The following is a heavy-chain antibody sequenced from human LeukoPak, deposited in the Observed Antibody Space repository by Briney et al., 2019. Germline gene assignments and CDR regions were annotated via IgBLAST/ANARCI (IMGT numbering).Heavy chain of an antibody. V-gene: IGHV1-69*13. CDR1: GGTFSSYA. CDR2: IIPIFGTA. D-gene: IGHD4-17*01. CDR3: ARADYGDYGVDY. Sequence: SVKVSCKASGGTFSSYAISWVRQAPGQGLEWMGGIIPIFGTANYAQKFQGRVTITADESTSTAYMELSSLRSEDTAVYYCARADYGDYGVDYWGQGTLVTVSS. J-gene: IGHJ4*02.